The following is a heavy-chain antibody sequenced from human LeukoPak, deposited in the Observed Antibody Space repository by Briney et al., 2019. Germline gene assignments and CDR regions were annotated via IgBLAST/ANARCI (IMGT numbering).Heavy chain of an antibody. CDR1: GGSISSGSYY. CDR2: ICTSGST. CDR3: ARVRASGQLVQGRYYFDY. Sequence: SETLSLTCTVSGGSISSGSYYWSWIRQPAGKGLERIGRICTSGSTNYNPSLKSRVTISVDTSKNQFSLKLSSVTAADTAVYYCARVRASGQLVQGRYYFDYWGQGTLVTVSS. J-gene: IGHJ4*02. D-gene: IGHD6-13*01. V-gene: IGHV4-61*02.